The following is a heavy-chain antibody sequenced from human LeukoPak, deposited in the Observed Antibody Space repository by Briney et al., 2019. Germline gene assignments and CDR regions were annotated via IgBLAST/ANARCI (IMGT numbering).Heavy chain of an antibody. D-gene: IGHD6-6*01. V-gene: IGHV4-59*01. CDR3: ARYGSSSLRAGYYYYMDV. CDR1: GGSISSFY. J-gene: IGHJ6*03. Sequence: PSETLSLTCTVSGGSISSFYWSWIRQPPGKGMEDIGHIYYSGFTNYNPSLKSRVTMSVDTSKNQSSLKLSSVTAADTAVYYCARYGSSSLRAGYYYYMDVWGKGTTVTVSS. CDR2: IYYSGFT.